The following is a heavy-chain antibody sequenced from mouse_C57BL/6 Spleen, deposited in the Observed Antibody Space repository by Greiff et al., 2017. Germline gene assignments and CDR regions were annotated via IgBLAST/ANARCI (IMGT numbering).Heavy chain of an antibody. V-gene: IGHV1-53*01. J-gene: IGHJ3*01. CDR3: ARGGVWLRERAWFAY. Sequence: QVQLQQPGTELVKPGASVKLSCKASGYTFTSYWMHWVKQRPGQGLEWIGNINPSNGGTNYNEKFKSKATLTVDNSSSTAYMQLSSLTSEDSAVYYCARGGVWLRERAWFAYWGQVTLVTVSA. D-gene: IGHD2-2*01. CDR1: GYTFTSYW. CDR2: INPSNGGT.